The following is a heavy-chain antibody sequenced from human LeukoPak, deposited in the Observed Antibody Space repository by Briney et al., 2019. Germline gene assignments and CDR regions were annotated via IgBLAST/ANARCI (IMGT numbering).Heavy chain of an antibody. Sequence: SETLSLTCTVSGGSISSYYWSWIRQPPGKGLEWIGYIYYSGSTNYNPSLKSRVTISVDTSKNQFSLKLSSVTAADTAVYYCARDYGDYQTDYRGQGTLVTVSS. CDR3: ARDYGDYQTDY. V-gene: IGHV4-59*01. CDR1: GGSISSYY. CDR2: IYYSGST. J-gene: IGHJ4*02. D-gene: IGHD4-17*01.